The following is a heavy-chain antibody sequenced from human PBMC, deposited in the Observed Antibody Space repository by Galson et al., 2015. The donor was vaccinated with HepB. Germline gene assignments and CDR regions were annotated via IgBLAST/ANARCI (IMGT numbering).Heavy chain of an antibody. J-gene: IGHJ4*02. V-gene: IGHV3-33*01. CDR2: IWYDGSNK. CDR3: ARDRGIAVVDY. Sequence: SLRLSCAASGFTFSSYGMHWVRQAPGKGLEWVAVIWYDGSNKYYADSVKGRFTISRDNSKNTLYLQMNSLRAEDTAVYYCARDRGIAVVDYWGQGTLVTVSS. CDR1: GFTFSSYG. D-gene: IGHD6-19*01.